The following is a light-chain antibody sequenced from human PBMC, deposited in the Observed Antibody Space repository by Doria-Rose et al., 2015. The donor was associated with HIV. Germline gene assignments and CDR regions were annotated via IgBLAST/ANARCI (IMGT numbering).Light chain of an antibody. J-gene: IGKJ1*01. V-gene: IGKV1-39*01. CDR3: QQTYSIPQT. Sequence: DIRLTQSPSSLSASVGDRATITCRASQSISSNLNWYQQKPGKAPNLLIYGASSLQSGVPSRFSGSGSGTEFTLSISSLQPEDFATYYCQQTYSIPQTFGQGTKVEIK. CDR2: GAS. CDR1: QSISSN.